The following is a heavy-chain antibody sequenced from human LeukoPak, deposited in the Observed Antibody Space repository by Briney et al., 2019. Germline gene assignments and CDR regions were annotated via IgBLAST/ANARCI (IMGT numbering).Heavy chain of an antibody. Sequence: PGGSLRLSCAASGFTFSSYAMSWVRQAPGKGLEWVSDISGSGGSTYYADSVKGRFTISRDNSKNTLYLQMNGLRAEDTAVYYCAKDHHYDSSNYYYGRPNLFDYWGQGTLVTVSS. D-gene: IGHD3-22*01. CDR3: AKDHHYDSSNYYYGRPNLFDY. J-gene: IGHJ4*02. V-gene: IGHV3-23*01. CDR1: GFTFSSYA. CDR2: ISGSGGST.